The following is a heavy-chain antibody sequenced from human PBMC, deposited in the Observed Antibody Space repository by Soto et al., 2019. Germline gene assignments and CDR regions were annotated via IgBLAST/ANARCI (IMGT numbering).Heavy chain of an antibody. CDR1: GFTFGTYA. CDR2: LSSSGGNT. CDR3: AKKLGYSNSRGYYPGAFDY. Sequence: EAQLLESGGDLVQPGGSLRLSCAASGFTFGTYAMAWVRQAPGRGLEWVSALSSSGGNTYYADSVKGRFTISRDNSKNTLYLQINSLRAEDTAVYYCAKKLGYSNSRGYYPGAFDYWGQGTPVTVSS. V-gene: IGHV3-23*01. J-gene: IGHJ4*02. D-gene: IGHD3-22*01.